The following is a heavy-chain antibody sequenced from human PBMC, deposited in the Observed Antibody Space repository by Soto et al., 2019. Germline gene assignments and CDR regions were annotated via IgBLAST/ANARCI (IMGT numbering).Heavy chain of an antibody. CDR3: ARIAYYDFWSGYPHDAFDI. CDR1: GFTVSSNY. V-gene: IGHV3-53*01. Sequence: HPGGSLSLSCAASGFTVSSNYMSWVRQAPGKGLEWVSVIYSGGSTYYADSVKGRFTISRDNSKNTLYLQMNSLRAEDTAVYYCARIAYYDFWSGYPHDAFDIWGQGTMVTVSS. D-gene: IGHD3-3*01. CDR2: IYSGGST. J-gene: IGHJ3*02.